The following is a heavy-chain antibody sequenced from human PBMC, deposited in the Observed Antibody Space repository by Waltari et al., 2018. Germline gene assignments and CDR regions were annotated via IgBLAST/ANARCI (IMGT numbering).Heavy chain of an antibody. D-gene: IGHD2-15*01. V-gene: IGHV1-2*06. CDR2: INPNSGGT. Sequence: QVQLVQSGAEVKKPGASVKVSCTASGSTFTGSFLPWLRQAPGQGLEWMGRINPNSGGTTYAQKFQGRVTMTRDTSISTAYMELSRLRSDDTAVYYCARDPLGYSQGFDPWGQGTLVTVSS. CDR1: GSTFTGSF. J-gene: IGHJ5*02. CDR3: ARDPLGYSQGFDP.